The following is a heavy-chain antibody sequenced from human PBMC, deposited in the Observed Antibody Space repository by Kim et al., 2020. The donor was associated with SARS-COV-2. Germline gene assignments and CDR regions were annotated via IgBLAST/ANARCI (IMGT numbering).Heavy chain of an antibody. V-gene: IGHV3-7*03. D-gene: IGHD2-2*01. Sequence: GGSLRLSCAASGFTFSSYWMSWVRQAPGKGLEWVANIKQDGSEKYYVDSVKGRFTISRDNAKNSLYLQMNSLRAEDTTVYYCARDFSHQLLFLYYYYGMDVWGQGTTVTVSS. CDR2: IKQDGSEK. CDR3: ARDFSHQLLFLYYYYGMDV. J-gene: IGHJ6*02. CDR1: GFTFSSYW.